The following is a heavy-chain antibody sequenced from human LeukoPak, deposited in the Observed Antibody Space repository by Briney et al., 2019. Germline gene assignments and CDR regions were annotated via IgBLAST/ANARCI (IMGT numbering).Heavy chain of an antibody. Sequence: ASVKVSCTASGYTFTSYGISWVRQAPGQGLEWMGWISAYNGNTNYAQKLQGRVTMTTDTSTSTAYMELRSLRSDDTAVYYCARVQVHYYDSSGYYVYWGQGTLVTVSS. CDR3: ARVQVHYYDSSGYYVY. D-gene: IGHD3-22*01. V-gene: IGHV1-18*01. J-gene: IGHJ4*02. CDR1: GYTFTSYG. CDR2: ISAYNGNT.